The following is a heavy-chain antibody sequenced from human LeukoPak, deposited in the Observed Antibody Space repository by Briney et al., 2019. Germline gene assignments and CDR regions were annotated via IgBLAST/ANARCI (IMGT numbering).Heavy chain of an antibody. J-gene: IGHJ4*02. CDR3: ARGVWFGESLGSGSDY. D-gene: IGHD3-10*01. CDR2: INPDGSEK. Sequence: PGGSLRLSCAASGFTFSSYWMSWVRQAPGKGLEWVANINPDGSEKNYVDSVKGRFTISRDNAKNSLYLQMNSPRVEDTAVYYCARGVWFGESLGSGSDYWGQGTLVTVSS. CDR1: GFTFSSYW. V-gene: IGHV3-7*01.